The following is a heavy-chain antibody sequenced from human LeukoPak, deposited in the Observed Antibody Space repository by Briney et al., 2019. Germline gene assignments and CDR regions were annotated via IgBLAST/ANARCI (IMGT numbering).Heavy chain of an antibody. Sequence: SETLSLTCTVSGGSISSYYWSWIRQPPGKGLEWIGYIYYSGSTNYNPSLKSRVTMSVGTSKNHFSLKLSSVTAADTAVYYCARDRARYFDYWGQGTLVTVSS. CDR1: GGSISSYY. J-gene: IGHJ4*02. CDR2: IYYSGST. D-gene: IGHD6-6*01. V-gene: IGHV4-59*01. CDR3: ARDRARYFDY.